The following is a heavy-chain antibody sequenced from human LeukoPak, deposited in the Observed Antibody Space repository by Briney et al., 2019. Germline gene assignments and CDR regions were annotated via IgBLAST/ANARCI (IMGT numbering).Heavy chain of an antibody. D-gene: IGHD2-21*02. CDR3: ARVGPDCGGDCYSN. CDR1: GYTFTGYY. V-gene: IGHV1-2*02. J-gene: IGHJ4*02. CDR2: INGNTGST. Sequence: GASVKVSCKTSGYTFTGYYIHWVRPAPGQGLEWMGWINGNTGSTNYAQKFQDRVAMTRDTSISTAYMDLNRLRSDDTAVYFCARVGPDCGGDCYSNWGQGTLVTVSS.